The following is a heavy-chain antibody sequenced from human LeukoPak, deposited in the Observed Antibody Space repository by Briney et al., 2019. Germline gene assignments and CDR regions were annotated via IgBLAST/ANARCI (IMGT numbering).Heavy chain of an antibody. CDR1: GFTFSSYA. CDR2: ISGSGGSA. J-gene: IGHJ4*02. CDR3: AKDRRYQLPTYFDY. V-gene: IGHV3-23*01. Sequence: GGSLRLSCAASGFTFSSYAMSWVRQAPGKGLEWVSAISGSGGSAYYADSVKGRFTISRDNSKNTLYLQMNSLRAEDTAVYYCAKDRRYQLPTYFDYWGQGTLSPSPQ. D-gene: IGHD2-2*01.